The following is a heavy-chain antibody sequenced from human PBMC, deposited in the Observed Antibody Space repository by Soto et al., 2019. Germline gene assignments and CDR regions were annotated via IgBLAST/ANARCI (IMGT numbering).Heavy chain of an antibody. CDR3: ARASGSSYWFEP. CDR2: ISAYNGNT. D-gene: IGHD1-26*01. CDR1: VYPFTSYG. J-gene: IGHJ5*02. V-gene: IGHV1-18*01. Sequence: AAVKVSCKAYVYPFTSYGISWVRQAPGQGLEWMGWISAYNGNTNYAQKLQGRVTMTTDTSTSTAYMELRSLRSDDTAVYYCARASGSSYWFEPWGQGTLVTVSS.